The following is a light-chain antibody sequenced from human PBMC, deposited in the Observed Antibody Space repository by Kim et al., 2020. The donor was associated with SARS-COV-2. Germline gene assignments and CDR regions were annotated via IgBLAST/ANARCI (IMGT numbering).Light chain of an antibody. V-gene: IGKV1-27*01. CDR3: QRYNSAPPT. CDR2: GAS. J-gene: IGKJ1*01. Sequence: DIQMTQSPSSLSASVGDRVTITCRASQGISNYLAWYQQKPGKVPKLLIYGASTLQSGVPSRFSGSGSGTEFTLTISSLQPEDVAAYYCQRYNSAPPTFGQGTKVDIK. CDR1: QGISNY.